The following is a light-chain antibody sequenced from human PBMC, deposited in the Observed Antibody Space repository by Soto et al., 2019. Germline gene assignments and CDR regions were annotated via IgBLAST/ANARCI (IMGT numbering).Light chain of an antibody. Sequence: DIPMPQSPSSLSASVGVRVTITCRARQSIRSYLTWYQQKQGKAPKLLIYAASSLQSGVPSRFSDRGSGTDFTLTISSLQTEDFATYDCQQSYSTPYTIGRGTKLDIK. CDR2: AAS. CDR1: QSIRSY. V-gene: IGKV1-39*01. CDR3: QQSYSTPYT. J-gene: IGKJ2*01.